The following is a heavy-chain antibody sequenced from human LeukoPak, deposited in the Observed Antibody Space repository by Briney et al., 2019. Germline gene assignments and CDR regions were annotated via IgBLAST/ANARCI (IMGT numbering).Heavy chain of an antibody. V-gene: IGHV4-39*07. CDR3: ARVSILQSSWFDP. D-gene: IGHD2-15*01. CDR2: IHYSGST. J-gene: IGHJ5*02. Sequence: SETLSLTCTVSGGSISSSSYYWGWIRQPPGKGLEWIGSIHYSGSTNYNPSLKSRVTISVDTSKNQFSLKLSSVTAADTAVYYCARVSILQSSWFDPWGQGTLVTVSS. CDR1: GGSISSSSYY.